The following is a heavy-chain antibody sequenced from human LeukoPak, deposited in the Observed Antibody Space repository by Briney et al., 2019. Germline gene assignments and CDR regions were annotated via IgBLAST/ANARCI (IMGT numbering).Heavy chain of an antibody. CDR3: ARDTSSGYYYDAFDI. V-gene: IGHV5-51*01. Sequence: PGESLKISCKGSGYSFTSFWIGWVRPMPGKGLEWMGIIYPGDSDTRYSPSFQGQVTISADKSITTAYLQWSSLKASDTAMYYCARDTSSGYYYDAFDIWGQGTMVTVSS. CDR2: IYPGDSDT. J-gene: IGHJ3*02. D-gene: IGHD3-22*01. CDR1: GYSFTSFW.